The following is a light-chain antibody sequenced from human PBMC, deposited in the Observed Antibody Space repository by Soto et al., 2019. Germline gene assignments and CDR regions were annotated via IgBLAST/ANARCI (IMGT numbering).Light chain of an antibody. CDR1: QSISYY. CDR2: STS. J-gene: IGKJ1*01. V-gene: IGKV1-39*01. CDR3: QQSYITPWT. Sequence: DIQMTQSPSSLSASVGDRVTITCRASQSISYYLNWYQQQQGRAPRLLIYSTSTLQSGVPSKFSGSASGTDFTLTISSLQPEDFATYYCQQSYITPWTFGQGTKVEIK.